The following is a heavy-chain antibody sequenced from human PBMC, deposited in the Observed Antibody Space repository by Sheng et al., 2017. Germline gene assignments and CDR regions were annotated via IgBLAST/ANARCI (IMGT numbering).Heavy chain of an antibody. D-gene: IGHD6-13*01. CDR1: GFTFSSYA. J-gene: IGHJ6*03. CDR3: ARERGAGYSSSWYWSGYYYYMDV. V-gene: IGHV3-30-3*01. CDR2: ISYDGSNK. Sequence: QVQLVESGGGVVQPGRSLRLSCAASGFTFSSYAMHWVRQAPGKGLEWVAVISYDGSNKYYADSVKGRFTISRDNSKNTLYLQMNSLRAEDTAVYYCARERGAGYSSSWYWSGYYYYMDVWGKGTTVTVSS.